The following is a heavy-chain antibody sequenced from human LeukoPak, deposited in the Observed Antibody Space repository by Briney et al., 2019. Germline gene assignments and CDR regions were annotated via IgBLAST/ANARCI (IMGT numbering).Heavy chain of an antibody. Sequence: PGGSLRLSCAASGFTFSSYEMNWVRQAPGKGLEWVSYISSSGSTIYYADSVKGRFTISRDNAKNSLYLQMNSLRAEDTAVYYCAKVAYGSGSYYNVNYWGQGTLVTVSS. CDR3: AKVAYGSGSYYNVNY. V-gene: IGHV3-48*03. CDR1: GFTFSSYE. CDR2: ISSSGSTI. D-gene: IGHD3-10*01. J-gene: IGHJ4*02.